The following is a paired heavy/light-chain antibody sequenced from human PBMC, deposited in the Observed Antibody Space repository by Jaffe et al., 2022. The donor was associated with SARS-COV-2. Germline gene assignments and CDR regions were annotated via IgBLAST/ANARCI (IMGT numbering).Heavy chain of an antibody. CDR3: AREGGNSFWYFDL. V-gene: IGHV3-13*01. CDR2: IGTAGDT. D-gene: IGHD2-21*02. J-gene: IGHJ2*01. CDR1: GFTFSNYA. Sequence: EVQLVESGGGLVQPGGSLRLSCAASGFTFSNYAMHWVRQAAGKGLEWVSTIGTAGDTYYPGSVKGRFTISRENAKNSLYLQMNSLRAGDTAVYYCAREGGNSFWYFDLWGRGTLVTVSS.
Light chain of an antibody. CDR3: QQYYISPQT. J-gene: IGKJ1*01. Sequence: DIVMTQSPDSLAVSLGERATINCKSSQSVFYSSNNKNYLAWYQQKPGQPPKLLIHWASTRESGVPDRFSGTGSGTDFTLIISSLQAEDVAVYYCQQYYISPQTFGQGTKVEI. V-gene: IGKV4-1*01. CDR2: WAS. CDR1: QSVFYSSNNKNY.